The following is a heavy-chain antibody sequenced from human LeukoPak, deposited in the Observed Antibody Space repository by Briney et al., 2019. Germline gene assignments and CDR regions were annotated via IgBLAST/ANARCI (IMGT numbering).Heavy chain of an antibody. D-gene: IGHD1-26*01. CDR3: ASGTIVGARGAAFDI. CDR2: ISGSGGST. Sequence: GGSLRLSCAASGFTFSSYGMSWVRQAPGKGLEWVSAISGSGGSTYYADSVKGRFTISRDNSKNTLYLQMNSLRAEDTAVYYCASGTIVGARGAAFDIWGQGTMVTVSS. J-gene: IGHJ3*02. CDR1: GFTFSSYG. V-gene: IGHV3-23*01.